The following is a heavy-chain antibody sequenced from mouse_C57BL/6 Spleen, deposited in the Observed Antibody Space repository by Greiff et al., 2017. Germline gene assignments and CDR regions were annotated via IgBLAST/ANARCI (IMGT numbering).Heavy chain of an antibody. CDR3: TREADGYCGWFAY. J-gene: IGHJ3*01. D-gene: IGHD2-3*01. CDR2: IDPETGGT. Sequence: QVQLQQSGAELVRPGASVTLSCKASGYTFTDYEMHWVKQTPVHGLEWIGAIDPETGGTAYNQKFKGKAILTADKSSSTAYMELRSLTSEDSAVYYCTREADGYCGWFAYWGQGTLVTVSA. V-gene: IGHV1-15*01. CDR1: GYTFTDYE.